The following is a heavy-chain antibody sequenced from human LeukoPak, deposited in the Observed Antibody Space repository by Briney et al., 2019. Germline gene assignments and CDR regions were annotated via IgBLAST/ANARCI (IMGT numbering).Heavy chain of an antibody. Sequence: GGSLRLSCAASGFPFSSYSMDWVRQAPGKGLEWVSRINSDGSSTVSADSVKGRFTISRDNAMNTLYLQMNSLRAEDTAVYYCARDLRSPSDTNIAIGYWGQGTLVTVSS. V-gene: IGHV3-74*01. CDR2: INSDGSST. CDR1: GFPFSSYS. CDR3: ARDLRSPSDTNIAIGY. J-gene: IGHJ4*02.